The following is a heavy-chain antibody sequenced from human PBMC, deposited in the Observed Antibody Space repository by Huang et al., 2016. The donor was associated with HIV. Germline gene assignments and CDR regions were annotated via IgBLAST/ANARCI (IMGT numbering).Heavy chain of an antibody. CDR2: IGSSSTYI. J-gene: IGHJ4*02. V-gene: IGHV3-21*01. D-gene: IGHD3-3*01. Sequence: EVQLVESGGGLVKPGGSLRLSCAASGFTFSSYSMNWVRQAPGKGLEWVSSIGSSSTYIYYADSVKGRFTISRDNAKNSLYLQMNSLRAEDTAVYFCARDFNDDFWSGVSETDIDYWGQGTLVTVSS. CDR1: GFTFSSYS. CDR3: ARDFNDDFWSGVSETDIDY.